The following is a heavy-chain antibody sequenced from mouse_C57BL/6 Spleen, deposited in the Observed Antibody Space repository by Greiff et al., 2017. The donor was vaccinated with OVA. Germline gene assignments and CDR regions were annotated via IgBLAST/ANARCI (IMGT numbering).Heavy chain of an antibody. CDR3: ARQANWAFFDY. D-gene: IGHD4-1*01. J-gene: IGHJ2*01. Sequence: QVQLQQPGAELVMPGASVKLSCKASGYTFTSYWMHWVKQRPGQGLEWIGEIDPSDSYTNYNQKFKGKSTLTVDKSSSTAYMQLSSLTSEDSVVYYCARQANWAFFDYWGQGTTLTVSS. CDR2: IDPSDSYT. V-gene: IGHV1-69*01. CDR1: GYTFTSYW.